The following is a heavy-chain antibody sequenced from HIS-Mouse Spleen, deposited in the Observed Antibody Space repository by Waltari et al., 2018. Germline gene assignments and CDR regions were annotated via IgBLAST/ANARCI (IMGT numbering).Heavy chain of an antibody. CDR3: AREIPYSSSWYDWYFDL. CDR1: GGSISSSSYY. V-gene: IGHV4-39*07. CDR2: SDYSGST. D-gene: IGHD6-13*01. Sequence: QLQLQESGPGLVKPSETLSLTCTVSGGSISSSSYYWGWFRQPPGKGLEWIGRSDYSGSTYYNPSLKSRVTISVDTSKNQFSLKLSSVTSADTAVYYCAREIPYSSSWYDWYFDLWGRGTLVTVSS. J-gene: IGHJ2*01.